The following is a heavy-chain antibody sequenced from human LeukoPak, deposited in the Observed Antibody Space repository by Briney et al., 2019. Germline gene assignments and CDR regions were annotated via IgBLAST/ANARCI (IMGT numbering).Heavy chain of an antibody. D-gene: IGHD6-19*01. CDR1: GYTFTSYD. V-gene: IGHV1-2*02. J-gene: IGHJ4*02. CDR3: ARLSGSGWSIDY. CDR2: IDPNSGDR. Sequence: ASVKVSCKASGYTFTSYDINWVRQAPGQGLEWMGWIDPNSGDRYYQYKFQGRVTMTRDTSTSTANMELYSLRSDDTAEYFCARLSGSGWSIDYWGQGTLVTVSS.